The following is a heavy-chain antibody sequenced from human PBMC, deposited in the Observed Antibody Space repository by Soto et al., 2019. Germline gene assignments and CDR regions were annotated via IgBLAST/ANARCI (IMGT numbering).Heavy chain of an antibody. CDR2: VSAYNGNT. J-gene: IGHJ6*02. CDR3: ASSFTSSQWRYGMDV. V-gene: IGHV1-18*01. Sequence: ASVKVSCKASGYTFSNYGFSWVRQAPGQRLEWMGWVSAYNGNTNYAQKVQGRVTMTTDTSTGTAYMELRSLRSDDTAVYYCASSFTSSQWRYGMDVWGQGTTVTVSS. CDR1: GYTFSNYG. D-gene: IGHD2-2*01.